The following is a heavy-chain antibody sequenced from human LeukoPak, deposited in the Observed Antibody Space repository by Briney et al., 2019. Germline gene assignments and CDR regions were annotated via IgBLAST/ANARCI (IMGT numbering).Heavy chain of an antibody. D-gene: IGHD3-22*01. J-gene: IGHJ1*01. V-gene: IGHV4-39*01. CDR2: IYYSGRT. CDR1: GDSVSRSDSY. CDR3: ARRRYYDGSGYLE. Sequence: PSETLSLTCSVSGDSVSRSDSYWDWIRQPPGKGLEWIGTIYYSGRTYYRPSLKSRVTLSVDTSSNQFSLNLRSVTAADTAVYYCARRRYYDGSGYLEWGQGTLLSVSS.